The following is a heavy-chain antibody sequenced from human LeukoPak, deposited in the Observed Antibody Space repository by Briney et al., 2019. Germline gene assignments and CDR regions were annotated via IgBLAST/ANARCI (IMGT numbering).Heavy chain of an antibody. D-gene: IGHD3-3*01. V-gene: IGHV4-4*02. CDR1: GDYVASNIW. Sequence: PSETLSLTCGVSGDYVASNIWWSWIRQSPGKGLQWIGEVYRSGTSNCNPSLKSRVTISVDKSKNQFSLKLSSVTAADTAVYYCARGPIRFLEPNWFDPWGQGTLVTVSS. CDR2: VYRSGTS. J-gene: IGHJ5*02. CDR3: ARGPIRFLEPNWFDP.